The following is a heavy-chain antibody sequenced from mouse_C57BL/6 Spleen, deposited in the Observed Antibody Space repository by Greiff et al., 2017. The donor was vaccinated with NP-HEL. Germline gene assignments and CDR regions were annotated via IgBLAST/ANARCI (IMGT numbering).Heavy chain of an antibody. J-gene: IGHJ1*03. D-gene: IGHD1-1*01. V-gene: IGHV5-4*03. CDR3: ARGKFITSDFDV. CDR2: ISDGGSYT. CDR1: GFTFSSYA. Sequence: EVMLVESGGGLVKPGGSLKLSCAASGFTFSSYAMSWVRQTPEKRLEWVATISDGGSYTYYPDNVKGRFTISRDNAKINLYLQMSHLKSEDTAMYYCARGKFITSDFDVWGTGTTVTVSS.